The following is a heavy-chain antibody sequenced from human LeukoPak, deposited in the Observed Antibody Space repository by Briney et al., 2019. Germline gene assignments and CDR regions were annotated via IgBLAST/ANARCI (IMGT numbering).Heavy chain of an antibody. Sequence: ASVKVFCKASGYNFTGYYMHWVRQDPGQGLEWMGWINSNSGGKNYEHKFQGRVIMTRDKSISTAYLELCRRRSDDDAVYYCSRANMVRGVGSFFDRNWFDPWGQGTLVTVSS. CDR3: SRANMVRGVGSFFDRNWFDP. V-gene: IGHV1-2*02. D-gene: IGHD3-10*01. CDR1: GYNFTGYY. J-gene: IGHJ5*02. CDR2: INSNSGGK.